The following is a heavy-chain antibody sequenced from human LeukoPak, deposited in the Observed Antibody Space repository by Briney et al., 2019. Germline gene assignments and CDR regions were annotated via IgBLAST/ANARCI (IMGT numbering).Heavy chain of an antibody. V-gene: IGHV3-30*02. CDR1: GFTFNNYG. CDR2: IRYNGNNQ. CDR3: AAYYDSSGPQRAGFVDY. D-gene: IGHD3-22*01. J-gene: IGHJ4*02. Sequence: GGSLRLSCAASGFTFNNYGMHWVRQAPGKGLEWVAFIRYNGNNQYYADSVKGRFTISRDNSKNTLYLQMNSLKGDDTAVYYCAAYYDSSGPQRAGFVDYWGQGTLVTVSS.